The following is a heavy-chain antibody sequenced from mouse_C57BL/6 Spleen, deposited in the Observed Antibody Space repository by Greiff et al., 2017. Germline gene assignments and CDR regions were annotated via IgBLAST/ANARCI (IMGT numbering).Heavy chain of an antibody. J-gene: IGHJ3*01. CDR3: ASNDAKAWFAY. CDR2: IDPEDGET. CDR1: GFNIKDYY. V-gene: IGHV14-2*01. Sequence: EVKLVESGAELVKPGASVKLSCTASGFNIKDYYMHWVKQRTEQGLEWIGRIDPEDGETKYAPKFQGKATITADTSSNTAYLQLSSLTSEDTAVYYCASNDAKAWFAYWGQGTLVTVSA.